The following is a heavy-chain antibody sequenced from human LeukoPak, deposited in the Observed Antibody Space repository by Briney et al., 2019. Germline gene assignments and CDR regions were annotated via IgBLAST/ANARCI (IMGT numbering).Heavy chain of an antibody. D-gene: IGHD6-13*01. V-gene: IGHV4-59*01. J-gene: IGHJ4*02. Sequence: SETLSLTCTVSGGSISSYYWSWIRQPPGKGLEWIGYIYYSGSTNYNPSLKSRVTISVDTSKNQFSLKLSSVTAADTAVYYCAGNVAAAGMGKDYWGQGTLVTVSS. CDR3: AGNVAAAGMGKDY. CDR1: GGSISSYY. CDR2: IYYSGST.